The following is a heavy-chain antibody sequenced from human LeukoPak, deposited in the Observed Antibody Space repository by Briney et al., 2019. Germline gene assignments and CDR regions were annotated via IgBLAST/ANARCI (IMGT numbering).Heavy chain of an antibody. CDR1: GGSFSGYY. CDR3: ARVSRTYSSGWYPWYFDY. V-gene: IGHV4-34*01. D-gene: IGHD6-19*01. Sequence: RASETLSLTCAVYGGSFSGYYWNWIHQPPGKGLEWIGEINHSGSTNYNPSLKSRVTISVDTSKNQFSLKLSSVTAADTAVYYCARVSRTYSSGWYPWYFDYWGQGTLVTVSS. CDR2: INHSGST. J-gene: IGHJ4*02.